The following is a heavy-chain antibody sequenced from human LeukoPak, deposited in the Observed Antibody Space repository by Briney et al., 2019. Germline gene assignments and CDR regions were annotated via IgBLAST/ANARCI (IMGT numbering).Heavy chain of an antibody. D-gene: IGHD2/OR15-2a*01. CDR3: ARDERLSSRPLYFQH. CDR1: GGSISSSSYY. Sequence: SETLSLTCTVSGGSISSSSYYWGWIRQPPGKGLEWIGSIYYSGSTYYNPSLKSRVTISVDTSKNQFSLKLSSVTAADTAVYYCARDERLSSRPLYFQHWGQGTLVTVSS. V-gene: IGHV4-39*07. CDR2: IYYSGST. J-gene: IGHJ1*01.